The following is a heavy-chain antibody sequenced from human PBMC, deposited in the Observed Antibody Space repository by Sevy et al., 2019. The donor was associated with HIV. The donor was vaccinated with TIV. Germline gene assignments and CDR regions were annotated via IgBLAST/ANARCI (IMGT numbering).Heavy chain of an antibody. CDR3: AKAVADSNYYYGLDV. D-gene: IGHD6-19*01. Sequence: GGSLRLSCAASGFSFSSYEMSWVRQAPGKGLEWVSGIYPSGDSTFYADSVKGRFTISRDNSKSTLYLQMNSLRAEDTAVYYCAKAVADSNYYYGLDVWGQGTTVTVSS. CDR1: GFSFSSYE. J-gene: IGHJ6*02. CDR2: IYPSGDST. V-gene: IGHV3-23*01.